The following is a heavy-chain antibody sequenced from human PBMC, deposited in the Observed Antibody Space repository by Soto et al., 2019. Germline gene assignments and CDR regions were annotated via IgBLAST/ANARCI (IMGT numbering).Heavy chain of an antibody. D-gene: IGHD3-22*01. Sequence: QLQESGPELVKPSQTLSLTCTVSGGSINNNDYYWNWIRQTPGKGLEWIGYVYYSGSTYYIPSLESRLSMSIDKSKNQFSLRLNSVIAADAAIYYCARMSYYYDKWYFDLWGRGTLVAVSS. CDR1: GGSINNNDYY. V-gene: IGHV4-30-4*01. CDR3: ARMSYYYDKWYFDL. J-gene: IGHJ2*01. CDR2: VYYSGST.